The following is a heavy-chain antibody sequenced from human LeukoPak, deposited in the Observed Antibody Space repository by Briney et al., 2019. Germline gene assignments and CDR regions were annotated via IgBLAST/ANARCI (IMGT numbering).Heavy chain of an antibody. J-gene: IGHJ4*02. CDR2: ISSSGSTI. D-gene: IGHD3-9*01. CDR1: GFTFSSYS. V-gene: IGHV3-48*04. CDR3: ARVGGDYFDWLLQSSFDY. Sequence: PGGSLRLSCAASGFTFSSYSMNWVRQAPGKGLEWVSYISSSGSTIYYADSVKGRFTISRDNAKNSLYLQMNSLRAEDTAVYYCARVGGDYFDWLLQSSFDYWGQGTLVTVSS.